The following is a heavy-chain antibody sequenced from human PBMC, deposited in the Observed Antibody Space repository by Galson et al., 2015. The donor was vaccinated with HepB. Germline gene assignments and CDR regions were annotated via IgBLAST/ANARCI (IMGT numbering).Heavy chain of an antibody. CDR2: ISAYNGNT. V-gene: IGHV1-18*01. CDR3: ARAPGTVVTLQDWYFDL. Sequence: SVKVSCKASGYTFTSYGISWVRQAPGQGLEWMGWISAYNGNTNYAQKLQGRVTMTTDKSTSTAYMELRSLRSDDTAVYYCARAPGTVVTLQDWYFDLWGRGTLVTVSS. CDR1: GYTFTSYG. J-gene: IGHJ2*01. D-gene: IGHD4-23*01.